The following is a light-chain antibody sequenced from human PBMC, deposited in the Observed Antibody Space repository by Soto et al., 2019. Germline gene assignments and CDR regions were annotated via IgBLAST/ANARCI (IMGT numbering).Light chain of an antibody. V-gene: IGKV3-15*01. CDR2: DAS. CDR3: HQYNSWPPGT. CDR1: QSISRS. J-gene: IGKJ2*01. Sequence: EIVLTQSPATLSVSPGERATLSCRASQSISRSLACYQQQPRQAPRLLISDASTRATGIPARFSGSGSGTEFTLTISSLQSEDFALYYCHQYNSWPPGTFGQGTKVDIK.